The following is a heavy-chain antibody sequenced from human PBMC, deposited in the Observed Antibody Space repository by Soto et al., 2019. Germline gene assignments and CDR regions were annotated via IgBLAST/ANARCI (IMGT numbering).Heavy chain of an antibody. V-gene: IGHV3-53*01. J-gene: IGHJ3*01. D-gene: IGHD1-1*01. CDR3: AAWHEREHAFDV. Sequence: DVQLVESGGGLIQPGESLRLSCAAFGLTISGKKYVAWVRQAPGKGLEWVSALYDVDGSFYADSVTGRFTTSRDSSKTTVYLQMNDLRPDDTAVYYCAAWHEREHAFDVWGQGKTVTISS. CDR1: GLTISGKKY. CDR2: LYDVDGS.